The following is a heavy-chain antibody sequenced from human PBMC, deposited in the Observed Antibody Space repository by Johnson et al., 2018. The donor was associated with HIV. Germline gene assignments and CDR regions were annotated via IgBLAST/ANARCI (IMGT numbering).Heavy chain of an antibody. CDR3: AVLCAVCEDAFDV. D-gene: IGHD3-10*01. CDR2: RAFDGRNE. CDR1: GFTFSSYA. J-gene: IGHJ3*01. Sequence: QVQLVESGGDSVQPGGSLRLSCAASGFTFSSYAMHWVRQAPGKGLEWVAVRAFDGRNEYYADSVKGRFTITRDNAKHSQSLQMNSPRAGDEAVYYCAVLCAVCEDAFDVWGLGTMVTIS. V-gene: IGHV3-30*04.